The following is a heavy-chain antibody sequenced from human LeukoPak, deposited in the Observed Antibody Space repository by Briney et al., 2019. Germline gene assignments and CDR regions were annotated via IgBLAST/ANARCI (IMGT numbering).Heavy chain of an antibody. CDR2: IKKDGSEK. V-gene: IGHV3-7*01. J-gene: IGHJ4*02. CDR3: ARDLSGVTGYTYGRGIDY. Sequence: GGSLRLSCAASGFTFSSYWMSWVRQAPGKGLERVANIKKDGSEKYYVDSVKGQFTISRDNAKTSLYLQMNSLRAEDTAVYYCARDLSGVTGYTYGRGIDYWGQGTLVTVSS. CDR1: GFTFSSYW. D-gene: IGHD5-18*01.